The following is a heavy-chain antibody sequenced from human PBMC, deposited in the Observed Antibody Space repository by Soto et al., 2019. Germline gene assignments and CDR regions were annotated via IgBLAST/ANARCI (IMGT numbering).Heavy chain of an antibody. CDR1: GYIFSNYY. D-gene: IGHD3-10*01. J-gene: IGHJ3*02. Sequence: QVQLVQSGAEVKKPGTSVKVSCKASGYIFSNYYMHWVRQAPGQGLEWMGVFNPSGDATHYAQSFQGRVYVTRDTSTSTVYMELSTLTSEDTAVYYCARRGMSKIGFDTWGQGTMVTGSS. CDR3: ARRGMSKIGFDT. CDR2: FNPSGDAT. V-gene: IGHV1-46*01.